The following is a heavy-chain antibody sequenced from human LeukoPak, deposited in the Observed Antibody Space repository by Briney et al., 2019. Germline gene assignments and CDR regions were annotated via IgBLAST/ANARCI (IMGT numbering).Heavy chain of an antibody. V-gene: IGHV3-15*01. CDR3: TALWFGDLLMGSAGDY. CDR2: IKSKTDGGTT. Sequence: NPGGSLRLSCAASGFTFSNAWMSWVRQAPGKGLEWVGRIKSKTDGGTTDYAAPVKGRFTISRDDSKNTLYLQMNSLKTEDTAVYYCTALWFGDLLMGSAGDYWGQGTLVTVSS. J-gene: IGHJ4*02. D-gene: IGHD3-10*01. CDR1: GFTFSNAW.